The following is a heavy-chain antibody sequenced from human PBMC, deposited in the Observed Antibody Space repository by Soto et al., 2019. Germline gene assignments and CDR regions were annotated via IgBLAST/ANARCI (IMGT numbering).Heavy chain of an antibody. D-gene: IGHD2-15*01. CDR2: ITADGGT. Sequence: EVQVLESGGGLVQPGGSLRLSCEGSEFTVSGHAMTWIRQAPGKGPEWVSTITADGGTYYADSVKGRFAMSRGTSENTLYLQMNSLGAEDTAAYYCAPHVSCSGGSCQYDAFATRGQGTMVTVSS. CDR1: EFTVSGHA. CDR3: APHVSCSGGSCQYDAFAT. V-gene: IGHV3-23*01. J-gene: IGHJ3*02.